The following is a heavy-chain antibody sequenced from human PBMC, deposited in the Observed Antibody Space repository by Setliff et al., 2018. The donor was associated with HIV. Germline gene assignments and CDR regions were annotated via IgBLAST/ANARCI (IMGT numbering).Heavy chain of an antibody. CDR2: IYYSGST. Sequence: SETLSLTCTVSGGSISSYYWSWIRQPPGKGLEWVGYIYYSGSTNYHASLQSRVTISVDTSKNQFSLKLSSVTAADTAVYYCARHSITLVVGVPERDDAFDIWGQGTMVTVSS. CDR1: GGSISSYY. V-gene: IGHV4-59*08. D-gene: IGHD3-22*01. J-gene: IGHJ3*02. CDR3: ARHSITLVVGVPERDDAFDI.